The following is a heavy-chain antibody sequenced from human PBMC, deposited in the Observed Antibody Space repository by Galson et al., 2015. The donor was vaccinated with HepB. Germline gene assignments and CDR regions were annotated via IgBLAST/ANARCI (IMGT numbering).Heavy chain of an antibody. V-gene: IGHV3-73*01. D-gene: IGHD2-15*01. J-gene: IGHJ1*01. CDR2: IRSKASSHAT. CDR3: DRLGDLSGGCSL. Sequence: SGFTFSGSAIHWVRQASGKGLEWVGCIRSKASSHATAYTASLKGRLTISSDDTTNTAYLHMNSLKTEDTAVYYCDRLGDLSGGCSLWGRGTLVTVSS. CDR1: GFTFSGSA.